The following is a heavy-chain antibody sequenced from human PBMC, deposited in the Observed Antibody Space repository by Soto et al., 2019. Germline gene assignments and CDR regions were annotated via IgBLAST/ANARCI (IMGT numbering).Heavy chain of an antibody. CDR1: RFTFSSYA. CDR3: ASGRGRSFYYGMDV. Sequence: EVQLLESGGGLVQPGGSLRLSCAASRFTFSSYAMTWVRQAPGKWLEWVSAISGSGDSTYYAGSVKGRFTISRDNSKNPLYLQMNSLRAEDTAVYYCASGRGRSFYYGMDVWGQGTTVTVSS. J-gene: IGHJ6*02. V-gene: IGHV3-23*01. D-gene: IGHD1-26*01. CDR2: ISGSGDST.